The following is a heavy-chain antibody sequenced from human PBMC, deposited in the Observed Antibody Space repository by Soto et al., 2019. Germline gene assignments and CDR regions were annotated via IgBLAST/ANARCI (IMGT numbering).Heavy chain of an antibody. CDR2: ISDTGGST. Sequence: PGGSLRLSCAASGFTFSTYDLNWVRQAPGEGLEWVSSISDTGGSTNYADSVKGRFVISRDNSKNTLYLRMNSLRAEDTAVYYCAKPAYDILTGYRRRTPGFHFDSWGQGTRATVSS. V-gene: IGHV3-23*01. CDR3: AKPAYDILTGYRRRTPGFHFDS. J-gene: IGHJ4*02. D-gene: IGHD3-9*01. CDR1: GFTFSTYD.